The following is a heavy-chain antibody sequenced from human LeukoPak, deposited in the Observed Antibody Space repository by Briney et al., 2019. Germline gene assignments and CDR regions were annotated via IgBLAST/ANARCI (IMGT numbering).Heavy chain of an antibody. CDR1: GYTFTSYA. CDR2: ISAYNGNT. D-gene: IGHD3-22*01. Sequence: ASVKVSCKASGYTFTSYAMNWVRQAPGQGLEWMGWISAYNGNTNYAQKLQGRVTMTTDTSTSTAYMELRSLRSDDTAVYYCARKIEDSSGYPFDYWGQGTLVTASS. CDR3: ARKIEDSSGYPFDY. J-gene: IGHJ4*02. V-gene: IGHV1-18*01.